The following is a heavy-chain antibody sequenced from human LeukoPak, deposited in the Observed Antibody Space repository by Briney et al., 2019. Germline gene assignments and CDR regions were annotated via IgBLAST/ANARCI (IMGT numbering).Heavy chain of an antibody. CDR1: GFTFSSYA. D-gene: IGHD5-18*01. V-gene: IGHV3-30*01. Sequence: GGSLRLSCAASGFTFSSYAMPWVRQAPGKGLERVAVISYDGSNKYYADSVKGRFTISRDNSKNTLYLQMNSLRAEDTAVYYCARGGIQLWTQYYFDYWGQGTLVTVSS. J-gene: IGHJ4*02. CDR2: ISYDGSNK. CDR3: ARGGIQLWTQYYFDY.